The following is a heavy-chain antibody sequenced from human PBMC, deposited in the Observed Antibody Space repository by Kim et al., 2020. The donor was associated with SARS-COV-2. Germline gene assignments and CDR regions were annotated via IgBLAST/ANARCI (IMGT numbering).Heavy chain of an antibody. CDR3: ARDMGTVRGVILDYYYGMDV. V-gene: IGHV1-3*01. D-gene: IGHD3-10*01. CDR1: GYTFTSYA. Sequence: ASVKVSCKASGYTFTSYAMHSVRQAPGQRLEWMGWINAGNGNTKYSQKFQGRVTITRDTSASTAYMELSSLRSEDTAVYYCARDMGTVRGVILDYYYGMDVWGQGTTVTVSS. CDR2: INAGNGNT. J-gene: IGHJ6*02.